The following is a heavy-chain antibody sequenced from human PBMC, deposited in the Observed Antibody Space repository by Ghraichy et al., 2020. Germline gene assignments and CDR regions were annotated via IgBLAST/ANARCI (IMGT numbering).Heavy chain of an antibody. Sequence: SETLSLTCTVSGGSISSYYWSWIRQPPGKGLEWIGYIYYSGSTNYNPSLKSRVTISVDTSKNQFSLKLSSVTAADTAVYYCARDGIPPHCSSTSCLRHYYYYMDVWGKGTTVTVSS. J-gene: IGHJ6*03. D-gene: IGHD2-2*01. CDR3: ARDGIPPHCSSTSCLRHYYYYMDV. CDR1: GGSISSYY. V-gene: IGHV4-59*01. CDR2: IYYSGST.